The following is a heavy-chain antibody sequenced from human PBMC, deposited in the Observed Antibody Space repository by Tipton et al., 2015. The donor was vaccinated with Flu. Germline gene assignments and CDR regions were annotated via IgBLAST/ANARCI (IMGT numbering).Heavy chain of an antibody. Sequence: TLSLTCAVYGGSFSGYYWSWIRQPPGKGLEWIGETSRSGSTNYNPSLKSRVTISVDTSKNQFTLKLSSVTAADTAVYYCARQSVYHDRSGYSEETPNFDSWGQGTLVTVSS. J-gene: IGHJ4*02. V-gene: IGHV4-34*01. D-gene: IGHD3-22*01. CDR2: TSRSGST. CDR1: GGSFSGYY. CDR3: ARQSVYHDRSGYSEETPNFDS.